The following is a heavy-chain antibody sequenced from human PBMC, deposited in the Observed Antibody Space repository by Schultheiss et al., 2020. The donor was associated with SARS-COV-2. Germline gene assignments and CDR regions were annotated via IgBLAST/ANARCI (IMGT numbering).Heavy chain of an antibody. Sequence: GESLKISCAASGFTFSSYAMSWVRQAPGKGLEWVSVIYSGGSTYYADSVKGRFTISRDNSKNTLYLQMNSLRAEDTAVYYCANLLCSGGSCYSGEDYWGQGTLVTVSS. CDR1: GFTFSSYA. CDR2: IYSGGST. J-gene: IGHJ4*02. CDR3: ANLLCSGGSCYSGEDY. D-gene: IGHD2-15*01. V-gene: IGHV3-23*03.